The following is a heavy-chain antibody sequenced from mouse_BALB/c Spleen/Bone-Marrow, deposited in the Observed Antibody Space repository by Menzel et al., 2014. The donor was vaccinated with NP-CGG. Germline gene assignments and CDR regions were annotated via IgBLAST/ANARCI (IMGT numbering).Heavy chain of an antibody. CDR3: ARAGNVRNAMDY. Sequence: QVQLQQSGAELVRPGVSVKISCKGSGYTFTNNAIHWVKQSRAKSLEWIGIISTYYGDTTYNQKFKGKATMTVDESSSTAYLELARLTSEDSAIYYCARAGNVRNAMDYWGQGTSVTVSS. J-gene: IGHJ4*01. CDR1: GYTFTNNA. V-gene: IGHV1S137*01. D-gene: IGHD1-1*01. CDR2: ISTYYGDT.